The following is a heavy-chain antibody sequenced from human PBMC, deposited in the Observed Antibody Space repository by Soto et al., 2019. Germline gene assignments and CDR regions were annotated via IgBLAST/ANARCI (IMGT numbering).Heavy chain of an antibody. V-gene: IGHV3-23*01. Sequence: GGSLRLSCAASEFTFSSYAMSWVRQAPGKGLEWVSAISGSGGNTNYADSVKGRFTISRDNAKNSLYLQMSSLRGEDTAVYYCAIVTFLGSTNRPFDYRGQRTPVTVFS. J-gene: IGHJ4*02. CDR2: ISGSGGNT. CDR1: EFTFSSYA. D-gene: IGHD3-16*01. CDR3: AIVTFLGSTNRPFDY.